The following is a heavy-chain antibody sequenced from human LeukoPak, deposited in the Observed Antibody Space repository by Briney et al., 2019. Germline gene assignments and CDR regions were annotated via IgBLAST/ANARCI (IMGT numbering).Heavy chain of an antibody. Sequence: GGSLRLSCAASGFTFSSYWMSWVRQAPRKGLEWVSRINSDGSETIYADSVKGRFTISRDNAKNTLYLQMNSLRAEDTAVYYCARVRMGDDFNPFDYWGQGTLVTVSS. J-gene: IGHJ4*02. V-gene: IGHV3-74*01. CDR1: GFTFSSYW. D-gene: IGHD3-16*01. CDR3: ARVRMGDDFNPFDY. CDR2: INSDGSET.